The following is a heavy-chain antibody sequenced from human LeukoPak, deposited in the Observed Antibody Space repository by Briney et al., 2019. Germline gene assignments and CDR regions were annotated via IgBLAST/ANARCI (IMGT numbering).Heavy chain of an antibody. CDR3: ARVPGGDYFDY. CDR1: GGSISSYY. D-gene: IGHD3-10*01. CDR2: ISYTGST. J-gene: IGHJ4*02. V-gene: IGHV4-59*01. Sequence: PSETLSLTCTVSGGSISSYYWSWIRQPPGKGLEWIAHISYTGSTKYDPSLRSRVTISVDTSKNQFSLKLSSATAADTAVYYCARVPGGDYFDYWGQGTLVTVSS.